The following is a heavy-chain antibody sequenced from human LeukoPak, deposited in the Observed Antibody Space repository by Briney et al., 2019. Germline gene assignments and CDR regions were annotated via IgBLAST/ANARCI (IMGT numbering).Heavy chain of an antibody. J-gene: IGHJ4*02. CDR1: GFTLRSYG. Sequence: PGGSLRLSCAASGFTLRSYGMHWVRQAPGKGLDLVAVISNDGINKYYADSVKSLFTISRYDSKNTMYLQMNSLRAEDTAIYYCAKDTNSHTDMYYFDFWGQGTLVIVSS. D-gene: IGHD5-18*01. V-gene: IGHV3-30*18. CDR3: AKDTNSHTDMYYFDF. CDR2: ISNDGINK.